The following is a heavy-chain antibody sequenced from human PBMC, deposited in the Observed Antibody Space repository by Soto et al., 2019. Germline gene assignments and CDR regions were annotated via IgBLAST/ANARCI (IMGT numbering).Heavy chain of an antibody. CDR2: VYFSGST. CDR1: GDSVSSGDYY. D-gene: IGHD3-16*01. V-gene: IGHV4-61*08. J-gene: IGHJ5*02. Sequence: PSETLSLTCSVSGDSVSSGDYYWSWIRQPPGKGLEWIGYVYFSGSTNYIPSLKSRLTMSVDTAKNQFSLKLNSVTAADTAVYYCARIPVDTYMIYWSDPWGQGTQVTVSS. CDR3: ARIPVDTYMIYWSDP.